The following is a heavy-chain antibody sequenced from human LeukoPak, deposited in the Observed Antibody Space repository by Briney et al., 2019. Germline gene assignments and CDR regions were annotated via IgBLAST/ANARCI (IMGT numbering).Heavy chain of an antibody. J-gene: IGHJ4*02. CDR3: ASYFWSGSRYYFDY. V-gene: IGHV3-21*01. Sequence: GGSLRLSCAASGFTFSSYSMNWVRQAPGKGLEWVSSISSISSYIYYAHSVKRRFTISRDNAKNSLYLQMNRLRAEDTAVYYCASYFWSGSRYYFDYWGQGPLVTVSS. CDR2: ISSISSYI. D-gene: IGHD3-3*01. CDR1: GFTFSSYS.